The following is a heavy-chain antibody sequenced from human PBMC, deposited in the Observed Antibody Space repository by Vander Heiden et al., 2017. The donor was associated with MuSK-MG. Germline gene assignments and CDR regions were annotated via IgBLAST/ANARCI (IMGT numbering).Heavy chain of an antibody. J-gene: IGHJ4*02. Sequence: QGQLVASGGGLVKPGGFLRLSCEASAFTFSEDYRSWTRQARGKGLEWVSYIRSSSSYTNHAESVKGRFTISRDNAKNPLYLQMNSLRAEDTAVYYCARGVNSGYDCLPSSKNFDYWGQGTLVTVSS. V-gene: IGHV3-11*05. CDR3: ARGVNSGYDCLPSSKNFDY. D-gene: IGHD5-12*01. CDR1: AFTFSEDY. CDR2: IRSSSSYT.